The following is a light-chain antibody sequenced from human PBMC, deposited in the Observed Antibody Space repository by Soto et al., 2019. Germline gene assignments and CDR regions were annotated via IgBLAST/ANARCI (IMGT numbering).Light chain of an antibody. V-gene: IGKV3-20*01. Sequence: EIVLTQSPGTLSLSPGERATLSCRASQSVSSSYLAWYQQKPGQAPRLLIYGASSRATGIPDRFSGSGSGTDFTLTISRLEPEDFAVYYCQKNGSSPWTSGQGTKVEIK. CDR1: QSVSSSY. CDR2: GAS. CDR3: QKNGSSPWT. J-gene: IGKJ1*01.